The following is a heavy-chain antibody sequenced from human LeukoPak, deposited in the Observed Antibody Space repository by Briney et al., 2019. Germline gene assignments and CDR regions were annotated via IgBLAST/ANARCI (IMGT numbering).Heavy chain of an antibody. V-gene: IGHV3-48*01. CDR2: IGIDSGNT. CDR1: GFPFIEYS. Sequence: PGGSLRLSCTASGFPFIEYSMNWVRQAPGKGLEWISYIGIDSGNTKYADSVRGRFTISADKAKNSLYLQMNSLRVEDTAVYYCARDHNYAFDHWGQGTLVSVAS. CDR3: ARDHNYAFDH. D-gene: IGHD1-1*01. J-gene: IGHJ4*02.